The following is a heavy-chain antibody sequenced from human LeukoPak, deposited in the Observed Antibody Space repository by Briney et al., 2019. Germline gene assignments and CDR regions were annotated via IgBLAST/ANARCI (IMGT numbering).Heavy chain of an antibody. CDR2: IKSKTDGGTT. V-gene: IGHV3-15*01. J-gene: IGHJ4*02. CDR1: GFTFSNAW. Sequence: PGGSLRLSCAASGFTFSNAWMSWVRQAPGKGLEWVGRIKSKTDGGTTDYAAPVKGRFTISRDDSKNTLYLQMNSLKTEDTAVYYCTTITMIVVVIKKWGQGTLVTVSS. D-gene: IGHD3-22*01. CDR3: TTITMIVVVIKK.